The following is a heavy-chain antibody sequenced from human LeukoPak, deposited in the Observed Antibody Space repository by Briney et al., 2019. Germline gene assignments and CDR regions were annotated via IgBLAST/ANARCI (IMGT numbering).Heavy chain of an antibody. CDR3: ARQIAAADY. D-gene: IGHD6-13*01. V-gene: IGHV4-39*01. CDR2: IYYSGST. Sequence: SETLSLTCTVSGGSISSSSYYRGWIRQPPGKGLEWIGSIYYSGSTYYNPSLKSRVTISVDTSKNQFSLKLSSVTAADTAVYYCARQIAAADYWGQGTLVTVSS. CDR1: GGSISSSSYY. J-gene: IGHJ4*02.